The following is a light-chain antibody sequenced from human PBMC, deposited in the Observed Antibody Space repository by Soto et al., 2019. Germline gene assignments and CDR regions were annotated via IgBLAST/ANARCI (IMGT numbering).Light chain of an antibody. J-gene: IGKJ4*01. CDR2: SAS. CDR1: QSINNY. Sequence: DIQMTQSPSSLSASVGDRVTITCRASQSINNYLNWYQQKPGKAPKLLIYSASSLQSGVPSRFSGSGSGTDFTLTIAGLQPEDSASYFCHQSITAPLTFGGGTKVDIK. V-gene: IGKV1-39*01. CDR3: HQSITAPLT.